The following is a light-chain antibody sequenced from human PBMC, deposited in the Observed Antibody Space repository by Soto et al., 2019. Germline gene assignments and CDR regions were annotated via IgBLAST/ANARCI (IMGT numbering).Light chain of an antibody. CDR3: QQLNSYPST. V-gene: IGKV1-9*01. J-gene: IGKJ5*01. CDR2: AAS. Sequence: DIQLTQYPSFLSASVGDRVTITCRASQRTNSFLAWYQQTPGKAPNLLIYAASTLQTGVPSRFSGSESGTEFTLTISSLQPEDFATYYCQQLNSYPSTFGQGTRL. CDR1: QRTNSF.